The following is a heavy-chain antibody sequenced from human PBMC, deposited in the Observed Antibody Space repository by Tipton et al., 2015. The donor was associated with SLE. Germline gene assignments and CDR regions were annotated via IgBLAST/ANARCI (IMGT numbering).Heavy chain of an antibody. CDR1: GDSISSYY. D-gene: IGHD7-27*01. Sequence: TLSLTCTVSGDSISSYYWSWIRQPPGKGLEWIGYISYSGDTKSNPSLKSRVTISVDTSKNQLSLKLTSVTATDTAVYFCARVARNWGIAFDIWGQGTMATVSS. V-gene: IGHV4-59*08. J-gene: IGHJ3*02. CDR3: ARVARNWGIAFDI. CDR2: ISYSGDT.